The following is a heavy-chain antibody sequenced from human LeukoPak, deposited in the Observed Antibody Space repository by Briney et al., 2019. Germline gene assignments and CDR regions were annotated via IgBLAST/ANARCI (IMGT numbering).Heavy chain of an antibody. CDR1: GGSISSYY. J-gene: IGHJ5*02. CDR3: ARQEIGLRSFDP. D-gene: IGHD3/OR15-3a*01. Sequence: SETLSLTCTVSGGSISSYYWSWIRQPAGKGVEWIGRIYTSGSTNYNPSLKSRVTMSVDTSKNQFSLNLSSVTAADTAVYYCARQEIGLRSFDPWGQGTLVTVSS. V-gene: IGHV4-4*07. CDR2: IYTSGST.